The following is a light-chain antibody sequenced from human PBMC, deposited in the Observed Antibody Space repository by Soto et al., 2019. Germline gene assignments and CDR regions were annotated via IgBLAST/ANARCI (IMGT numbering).Light chain of an antibody. Sequence: ENVLTQSPGTLSLSPGERATLSCRASQSVSSTYLGWYQQKPGQAPRLLIYGTSSRATGIPDRFSGSGSGTDFTLTIARLEPEDFAVYYCQLYGNSPPRTFGQGTKVEIK. CDR2: GTS. CDR1: QSVSSTY. V-gene: IGKV3-20*01. J-gene: IGKJ1*01. CDR3: QLYGNSPPRT.